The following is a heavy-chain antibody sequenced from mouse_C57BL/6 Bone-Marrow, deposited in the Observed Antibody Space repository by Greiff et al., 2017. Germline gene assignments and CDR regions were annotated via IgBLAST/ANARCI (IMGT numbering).Heavy chain of an antibody. J-gene: IGHJ1*03. D-gene: IGHD1-1*01. Sequence: VQLQQSGPELVKPGASVKISCKASGYAFSSSWMNWVKQRPGKGLEWIGRIYPGDGDTNYNGKFKGKATLTADKSSSTAYMQLSSLTSEDSAVYFCARRIGPITTAYVDVWGTGTTVTVSS. CDR1: GYAFSSSW. CDR2: IYPGDGDT. CDR3: ARRIGPITTAYVDV. V-gene: IGHV1-82*01.